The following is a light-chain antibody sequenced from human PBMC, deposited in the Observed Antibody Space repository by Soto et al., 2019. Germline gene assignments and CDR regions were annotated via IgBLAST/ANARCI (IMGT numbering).Light chain of an antibody. CDR3: QKSTNWPPIN. V-gene: IGKV3-11*01. J-gene: IGKJ5*01. CDR2: DTS. CDR1: QSVSSS. Sequence: EIVLPPSPATLSLAPVEISHLYFIASQSVSSSLAWYQQKPGQAPRLIIYDTSNRATDIPNRFSGSGSGTDFTLTIRRLEPEDFAVYYCQKSTNWPPINFGKGTRRAIK.